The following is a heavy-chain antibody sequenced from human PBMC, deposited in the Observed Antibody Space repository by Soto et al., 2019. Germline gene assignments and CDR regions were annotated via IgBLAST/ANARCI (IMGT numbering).Heavy chain of an antibody. D-gene: IGHD3-22*01. CDR2: ILGSGANT. Sequence: GGSLRLSCAASGFTFSDYAMSWVRQAPGKGPEWVSTILGSGANTYYPDSVKGRFTLSRDNSKNTLYLQMNSLRAEDTAVYYCARDRRYYYDSSGWYDYWGQGTLVTVSS. CDR3: ARDRRYYYDSSGWYDY. J-gene: IGHJ4*02. V-gene: IGHV3-23*01. CDR1: GFTFSDYA.